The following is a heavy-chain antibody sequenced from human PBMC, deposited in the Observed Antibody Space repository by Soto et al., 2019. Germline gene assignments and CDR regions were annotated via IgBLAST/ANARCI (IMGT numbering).Heavy chain of an antibody. CDR1: GDSVSSICVA. Sequence: SQTLSLTCAISGDSVSSICVAWNWIRQSPSRGLEWLGRTYYRSKWYNDYGVTVKGRITINPDTSKNQFSLQLNSVTPEDTAVNYCARGRFNAFGIWGQGTMVTVS. V-gene: IGHV6-1*01. D-gene: IGHD3-3*01. CDR2: TYYRSKWYN. CDR3: ARGRFNAFGI. J-gene: IGHJ3*02.